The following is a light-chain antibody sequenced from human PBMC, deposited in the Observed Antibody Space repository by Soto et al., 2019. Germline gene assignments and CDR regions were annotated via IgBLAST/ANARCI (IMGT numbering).Light chain of an antibody. Sequence: ELVMTQSPATLSVSPGERATLSCRASQSVSSKLAWYQQKPGQAPRLLIYGASTRATGIPARFSGSGSGTEFTLTISSLQSEDFAVYYCQQYNNGLTFGGGTKVDIK. CDR2: GAS. CDR1: QSVSSK. V-gene: IGKV3-15*01. CDR3: QQYNNGLT. J-gene: IGKJ4*01.